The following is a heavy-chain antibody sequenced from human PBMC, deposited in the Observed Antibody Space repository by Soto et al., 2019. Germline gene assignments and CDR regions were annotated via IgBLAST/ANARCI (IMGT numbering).Heavy chain of an antibody. J-gene: IGHJ4*02. D-gene: IGHD3-16*02. CDR2: ISGSGGST. Sequence: EVQLLESGGGLVQPGGSLRLSCAASGFTFSSYAMSWVRQAPGKGLEWVSAISGSGGSTYYADSVKGRFTISRDNSKNTLYLHMNSLRAEDTAVYYCLHLGELSLNYWGQGTLVTVSS. CDR1: GFTFSSYA. CDR3: LHLGELSLNY. V-gene: IGHV3-23*01.